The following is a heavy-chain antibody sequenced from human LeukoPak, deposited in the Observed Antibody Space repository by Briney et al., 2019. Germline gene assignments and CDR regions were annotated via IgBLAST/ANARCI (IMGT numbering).Heavy chain of an antibody. V-gene: IGHV3-21*01. Sequence: GGSLRLSCAASGFTFSSYSMNWVRQAPGKGLEWVSSISSGSSYIYYADSVKGRFTISRDNAKNSLYLQMNSLRAEDTAVYYCARDGFSSSWYGGENDAFDIWGQGTMVTVSS. CDR3: ARDGFSSSWYGGENDAFDI. CDR2: ISSGSSYI. J-gene: IGHJ3*02. CDR1: GFTFSSYS. D-gene: IGHD6-13*01.